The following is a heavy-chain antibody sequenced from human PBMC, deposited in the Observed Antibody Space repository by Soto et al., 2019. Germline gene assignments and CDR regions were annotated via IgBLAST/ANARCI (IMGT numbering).Heavy chain of an antibody. Sequence: GASVKVSCKASGYTFTSYYMRCVRQAPGQGLEWMGIINPSGSTTRYAQKFQGRVTMTRDTSTSTVYMELSSLRSEDTAVYYCARTVPDHDILTGYSDYWGQGTLVTVSS. CDR3: ARTVPDHDILTGYSDY. CDR2: INPSGSTT. V-gene: IGHV1-46*03. D-gene: IGHD3-9*01. J-gene: IGHJ4*02. CDR1: GYTFTSYY.